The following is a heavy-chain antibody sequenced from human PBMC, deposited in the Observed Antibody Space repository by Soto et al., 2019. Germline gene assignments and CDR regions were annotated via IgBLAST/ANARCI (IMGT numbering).Heavy chain of an antibody. CDR3: ARERSSGWYYYYGMDV. CDR1: GFTFSSYG. V-gene: IGHV3-33*01. CDR2: IWYDGSNK. D-gene: IGHD6-19*01. J-gene: IGHJ6*02. Sequence: GSLRLSCAASGFTFSSYGMHWVRQAPGKGLEWVAVIWYDGSNKYYADSVKGRFTISRDNSKNTLYLQMNSLRAEDTAVYYCARERSSGWYYYYGMDVWGQGTTVTVSS.